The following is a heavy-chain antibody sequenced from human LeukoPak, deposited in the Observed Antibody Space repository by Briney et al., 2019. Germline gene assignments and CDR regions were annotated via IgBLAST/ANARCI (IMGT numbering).Heavy chain of an antibody. CDR3: AKVGRGRLAVTGLDS. CDR2: MYSMGST. CDR1: GASINNFL. V-gene: IGHV4-4*09. J-gene: IGHJ4*02. D-gene: IGHD2-21*02. Sequence: SQTLSLICNVSGASINNFLCRWIRQPPGKVFEWIGYMYSMGSTNYNPSLESRVTMSADTCKNLFSMRLASVTAADTAVYFCAKVGRGRLAVTGLDSWGQGTVVSVSS.